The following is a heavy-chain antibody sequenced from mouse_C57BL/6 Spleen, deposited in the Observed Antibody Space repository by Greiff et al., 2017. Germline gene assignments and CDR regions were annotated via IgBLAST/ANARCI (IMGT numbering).Heavy chain of an antibody. D-gene: IGHD2-4*01. CDR3: AREGLRGVFAY. V-gene: IGHV5-16*01. J-gene: IGHJ3*01. Sequence: EVKLVEPEGGLVQPGSSMKLSCTASGFTFSDYYMAWVRQVPEKGLEWVANINYDGSSTYYLDSLKSRFIISRDNAKNILYLQMSSLKSEDTATYYCAREGLRGVFAYWGQGTLVTVSA. CDR1: GFTFSDYY. CDR2: INYDGSST.